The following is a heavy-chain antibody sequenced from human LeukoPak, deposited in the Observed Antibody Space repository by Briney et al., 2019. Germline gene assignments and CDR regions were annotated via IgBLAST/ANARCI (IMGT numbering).Heavy chain of an antibody. V-gene: IGHV4-34*01. CDR3: ARGEVGTTSYLLHY. CDR1: GGSFSDFY. CDR2: INHSGDT. D-gene: IGHD1-26*01. J-gene: IGHJ4*02. Sequence: SETLSLTCAVYGGSFSDFYWSWIRQPPGKGLEWIGEINHSGDTNYNPSLKSRVTISVDTSKNQFSLKVNSVTAADTAVYYCARGEVGTTSYLLHYWGQGTLVSVSS.